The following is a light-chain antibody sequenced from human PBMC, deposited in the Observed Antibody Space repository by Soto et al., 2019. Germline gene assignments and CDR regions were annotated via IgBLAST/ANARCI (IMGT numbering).Light chain of an antibody. CDR3: QHFGGTTFT. V-gene: IGKV4-1*01. Sequence: DVVLSQSQKYLAVSLGERATINCKSSQSVLYRSNNMNYLAWYQQKPGQAPRLLIYDASNRATGIPDRFSGSGSGTHFTLTISRLEPGDFAVYYCQHFGGTTFTFGQRTRLEI. CDR1: QSVLYRSNNMNY. CDR2: DAS. J-gene: IGKJ5*01.